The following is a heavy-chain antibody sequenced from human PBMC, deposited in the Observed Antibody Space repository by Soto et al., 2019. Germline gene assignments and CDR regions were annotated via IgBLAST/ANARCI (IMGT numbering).Heavy chain of an antibody. Sequence: EVHLLESGGGLVKPGWSLRLSCSASGFTFRQYAITWVRQAPGRGLEWVSSISSNGVTTDYADSVQGRFTIARDNSRNTLSLQMDSLSADDAALYYCAKDKYADSVQKVCFFDFCGRGTLVTVSS. V-gene: IGHV3-23*01. D-gene: IGHD4-17*01. J-gene: IGHJ2*01. CDR2: ISSNGVTT. CDR1: GFTFRQYA. CDR3: AKDKYADSVQKVCFFDF.